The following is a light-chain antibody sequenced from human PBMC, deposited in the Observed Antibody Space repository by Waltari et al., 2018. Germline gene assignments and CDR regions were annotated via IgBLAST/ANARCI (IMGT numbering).Light chain of an antibody. CDR3: SSYTTSGTWV. CDR2: DVN. V-gene: IGLV2-14*03. Sequence: QSALTQPAPVSGSPGQSITISCTGTSSDVDGYNYCSWGQQHPGKAPKPVIYDVNNRPSGVSNRFSGSKSGNTASLTISGLQTEDEADYYCSSYTTSGTWVFGGGTKLAVL. J-gene: IGLJ3*02. CDR1: SSDVDGYNY.